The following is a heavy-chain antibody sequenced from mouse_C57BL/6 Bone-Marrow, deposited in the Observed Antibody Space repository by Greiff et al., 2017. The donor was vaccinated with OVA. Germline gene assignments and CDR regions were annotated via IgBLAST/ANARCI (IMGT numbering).Heavy chain of an antibody. CDR1: GFTFSDYG. CDR3: ARPGDGYFAWFAY. J-gene: IGHJ3*01. V-gene: IGHV5-17*01. Sequence: EVKLVESGGGLVKPGGSLKLSCAASGFTFSDYGMHWVRQAPEKGLEWVAYISSGSSTIYYADTVKGRFTISRDNAKNTLFLQMTSLRSEDTAMYYCARPGDGYFAWFAYWGQGTLVTVSA. CDR2: ISSGSSTI. D-gene: IGHD2-3*01.